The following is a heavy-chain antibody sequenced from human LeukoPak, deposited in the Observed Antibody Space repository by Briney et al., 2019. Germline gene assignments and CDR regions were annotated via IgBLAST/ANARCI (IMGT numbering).Heavy chain of an antibody. Sequence: SETLSLTCTVSGDSISSGDYYWSWIRQPAGKGLEWIGRIYTSGSTNYNPSLKSRVTMSVDTSKNQFSLKLSSVTAADTAVYYCARVGRWELLGAMDVWGKGPTVTISS. CDR2: IYTSGST. CDR1: GDSISSGDYY. J-gene: IGHJ6*04. D-gene: IGHD1-26*01. CDR3: ARVGRWELLGAMDV. V-gene: IGHV4-61*02.